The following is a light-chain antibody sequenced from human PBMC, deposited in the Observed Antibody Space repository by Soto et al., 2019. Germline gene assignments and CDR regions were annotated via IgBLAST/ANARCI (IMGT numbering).Light chain of an antibody. CDR3: SSYSSSTTLYV. CDR2: EVS. V-gene: IGLV2-14*01. Sequence: AGTQPASVSGSPGQSITISCTGTSSDVGGSNYVSWYQQHPGKAPKVIICEVSNRPSGVSNRFSGSKSGNTASLTISGLQAEDGADYFCSSYSSSTTLYVFGSGTKVTVL. J-gene: IGLJ1*01. CDR1: SSDVGGSNY.